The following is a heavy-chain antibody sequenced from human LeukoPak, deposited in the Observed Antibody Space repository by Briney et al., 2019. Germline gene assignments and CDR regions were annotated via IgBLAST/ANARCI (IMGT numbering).Heavy chain of an antibody. J-gene: IGHJ3*02. CDR3: AKGPEYYYDSSGQQVAFDI. D-gene: IGHD3-22*01. CDR1: GFTFDDYG. CDR2: INWNGGST. V-gene: IGHV3-20*04. Sequence: GGSLRLSCAASGFTFDDYGMSWVRQAPGKGLEWVSGINWNGGSTGYADSVKGRFTISRDNAKNSLYLQMNSLRAEDMALYYCAKGPEYYYDSSGQQVAFDIWGQGTMVTVSS.